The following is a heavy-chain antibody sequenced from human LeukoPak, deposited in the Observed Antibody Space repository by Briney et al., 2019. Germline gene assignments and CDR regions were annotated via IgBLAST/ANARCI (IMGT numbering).Heavy chain of an antibody. J-gene: IGHJ5*02. Sequence: SETLSLTCTVSGGSISSGDYYWSWIRQPPGKGLEWIGYIYYSGSTYYNPSLKSRATISVDTSKNQFSLKLSSVTAADTAVYYCAKGYSSGWFRRFDPWGQGTLVTVSS. CDR3: AKGYSSGWFRRFDP. CDR1: GGSISSGDYY. D-gene: IGHD6-19*01. V-gene: IGHV4-30-4*08. CDR2: IYYSGST.